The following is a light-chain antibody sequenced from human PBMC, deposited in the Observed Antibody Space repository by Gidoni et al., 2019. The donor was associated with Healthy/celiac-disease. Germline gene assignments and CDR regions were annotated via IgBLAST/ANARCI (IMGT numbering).Light chain of an antibody. V-gene: IGKV2-28*01. Sequence: IVMTQSPLSLPVTPGEPASISCRSSQSLLHSNGYNYLDWYLQKPGQSPQLLIYLGSNRASGVPDRFSGSGSGRDFTLKISRVEAEDVGVYYCMQALQLPLTFGGGTKVEIK. J-gene: IGKJ4*01. CDR2: LGS. CDR3: MQALQLPLT. CDR1: QSLLHSNGYNY.